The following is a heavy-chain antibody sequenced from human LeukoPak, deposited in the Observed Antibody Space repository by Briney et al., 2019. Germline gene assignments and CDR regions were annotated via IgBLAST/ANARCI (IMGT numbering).Heavy chain of an antibody. Sequence: SQTLSLTCTVSGRSLSSYYWSWIRPPPGKVMEWDGYIYYSVTTNYNPSLKSRVTISVDTSKNQFSLKLSSVTAADTAVYYCERVAGVYEYVWGSYRYDAFDIWGQGTMVTVSS. CDR1: GRSLSSYY. J-gene: IGHJ3*02. V-gene: IGHV4-59*01. CDR3: ERVAGVYEYVWGSYRYDAFDI. CDR2: IYYSVTT. D-gene: IGHD3-16*02.